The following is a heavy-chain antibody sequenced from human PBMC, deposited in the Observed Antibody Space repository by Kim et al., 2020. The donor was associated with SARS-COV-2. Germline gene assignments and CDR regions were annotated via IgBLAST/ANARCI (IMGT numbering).Heavy chain of an antibody. CDR1: GFTFSIYS. J-gene: IGHJ4*02. CDR2: IYSSSDST. Sequence: GGSLRLSCAASGFTFSIYSMNWVRQAPGKGLEWVSSIYSSSDSTYYADSLKGRFTISRDNAKNSLYLQMNSLRAEDTAVYYCAREAVEKATSMDYWGQGTLVTVSS. V-gene: IGHV3-21*06. D-gene: IGHD1-26*01. CDR3: AREAVEKATSMDY.